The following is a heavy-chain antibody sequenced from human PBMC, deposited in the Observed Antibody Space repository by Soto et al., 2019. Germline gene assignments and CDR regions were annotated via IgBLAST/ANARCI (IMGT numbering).Heavy chain of an antibody. CDR2: ISYDGSNK. Sequence: SLRLSCAASGFTFSSYGMHWVRQAPGKGLEWVAVISYDGSNKYYADSVKGRFTISRDNSKNTLYLQMNSLRAEDTAVYYCAKDRDSGYCSGGSCSMDVWGKGTTVTVSS. V-gene: IGHV3-30*18. J-gene: IGHJ6*03. CDR1: GFTFSSYG. D-gene: IGHD2-15*01. CDR3: AKDRDSGYCSGGSCSMDV.